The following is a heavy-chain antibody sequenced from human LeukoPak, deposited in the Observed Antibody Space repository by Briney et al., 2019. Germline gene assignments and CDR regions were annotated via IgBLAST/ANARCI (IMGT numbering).Heavy chain of an antibody. CDR1: GFTFSSYA. CDR2: ITSDSGTI. CDR3: ATAKNDH. V-gene: IGHV3-48*01. J-gene: IGHJ4*02. Sequence: GGSLRLSCAASGFTFSSYAMSWVRQAPGKGLEWISYITSDSGTIYYAGSLKGRFTVSRDNAANSLYLQMNSLRAEDTALYYCATAKNDHWGQGTLVTVSS.